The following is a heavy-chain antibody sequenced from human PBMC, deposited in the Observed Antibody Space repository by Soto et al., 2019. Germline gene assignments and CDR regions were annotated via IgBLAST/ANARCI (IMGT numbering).Heavy chain of an antibody. D-gene: IGHD3-10*02. V-gene: IGHV3-48*02. CDR2: ITIRTGNV. CDR1: GFTISECS. Sequence: GGSLRLSCEASGFTISECSMNWVRQTPGKGLEWLAYITIRTGNVLYADSVRGRFTISADIAENSVILQMNSLRDEDSAVYFCVRDRDLYRDMFHADLWGQGTLVTVSS. CDR3: VRDRDLYRDMFHADL. J-gene: IGHJ4*01.